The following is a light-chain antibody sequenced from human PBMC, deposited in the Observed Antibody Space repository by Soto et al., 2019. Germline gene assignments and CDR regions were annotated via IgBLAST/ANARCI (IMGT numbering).Light chain of an antibody. Sequence: QSALTQPASVSGSPGQSITISCTGTSSDIGGHNYVSWYQHHPGKAPKVIIYEVSDRPSGISDRFSGSTSGNTASLTISGLRAEDEADYYCSSYTSSSTWVFGGGTQLTVL. CDR3: SSYTSSSTWV. CDR2: EVS. CDR1: SSDIGGHNY. J-gene: IGLJ3*02. V-gene: IGLV2-14*01.